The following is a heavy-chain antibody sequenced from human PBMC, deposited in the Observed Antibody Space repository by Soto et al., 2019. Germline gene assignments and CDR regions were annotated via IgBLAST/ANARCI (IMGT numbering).Heavy chain of an antibody. CDR3: ARERYSSSWEYYYGMDV. J-gene: IGHJ6*02. Sequence: GASVKVSCKASGYTFTGYYMHWVRQAPGQGLEWMGWINPNSGGTNYAQKFQGWVTMTRDTSISTAYMELSSLRSEDTAVYYCARERYSSSWEYYYGMDVWGQGTTVTVSS. CDR2: INPNSGGT. CDR1: GYTFTGYY. D-gene: IGHD6-13*01. V-gene: IGHV1-2*04.